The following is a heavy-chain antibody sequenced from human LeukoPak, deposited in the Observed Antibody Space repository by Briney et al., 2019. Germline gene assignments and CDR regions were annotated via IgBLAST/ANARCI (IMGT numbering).Heavy chain of an antibody. V-gene: IGHV3-33*06. D-gene: IGHD5-12*01. CDR2: IWSVGGAE. CDR1: GFPFSSYG. J-gene: IGHJ4*02. Sequence: GGSLRLSCVASGFPFSSYGMHWVRQAPGKGLEWVAVIWSVGGAEYYADSVKGRFTISRDNSKNMLFLQMNSLRVEDTAVYYCAKAPPGYSAYALPANWGQGTLVTVSS. CDR3: AKAPPGYSAYALPAN.